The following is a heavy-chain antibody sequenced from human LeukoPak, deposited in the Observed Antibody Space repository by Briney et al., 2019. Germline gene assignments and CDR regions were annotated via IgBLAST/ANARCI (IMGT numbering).Heavy chain of an antibody. J-gene: IGHJ6*04. CDR3: AREVCSGGSCYLFSNYYYGMDV. CDR2: IIPIFGTA. CDR1: GGTFSSYA. Sequence: ASVKASCKASGGTFSSYAISWVRQAPGQGLEWMGGIIPIFGTANYAQKFQGRVTITADESTSTAYMELSSLRSGDTAVYYCAREVCSGGSCYLFSNYYYGMDVWGKGTTVTVSS. V-gene: IGHV1-69*13. D-gene: IGHD2-15*01.